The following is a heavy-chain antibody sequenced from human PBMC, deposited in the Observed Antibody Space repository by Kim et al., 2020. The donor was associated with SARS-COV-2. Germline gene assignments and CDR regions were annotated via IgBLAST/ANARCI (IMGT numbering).Heavy chain of an antibody. V-gene: IGHV3-23*01. D-gene: IGHD3-3*01. CDR3: AIVASKLRFLNFEY. J-gene: IGHJ4*02. Sequence: YADPVTGRFTISRDNSKNTLYLQLNSLRAEDTAVYYCAIVASKLRFLNFEYWGQGTLVTVSP.